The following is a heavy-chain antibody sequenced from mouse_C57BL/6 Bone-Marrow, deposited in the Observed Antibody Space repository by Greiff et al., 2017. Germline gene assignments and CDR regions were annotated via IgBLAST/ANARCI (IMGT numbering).Heavy chain of an antibody. CDR1: GYTFTDYE. CDR3: TRGGEGYAMDY. V-gene: IGHV1-15*01. J-gene: IGHJ4*01. CDR2: IDPETGGT. Sequence: VQLQQSGAELVRPGASVTLSCKASGYTFTDYEMHWVKQTPVDGLEWIGAIDPETGGTAYNQKFKGKAILTADKSSSTAYMELRSLTSEDSAVYYCTRGGEGYAMDYWGQGTSVTVSS.